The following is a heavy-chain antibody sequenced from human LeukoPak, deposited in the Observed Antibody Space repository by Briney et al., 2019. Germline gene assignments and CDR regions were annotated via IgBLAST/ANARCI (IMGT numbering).Heavy chain of an antibody. CDR1: GYTFTSYD. D-gene: IGHD3-10*01. CDR3: ARGGLQGKVRGVINYYYYYMDV. V-gene: IGHV1-8*01. Sequence: GASVKVSCKASGYTFTSYDINWVRQATGQGLEWMGWMNPNSGNTGYAQKFQGRVTMTRNTSISTAYMELSSLRSEHTAVYYCARGGLQGKVRGVINYYYYYMDVWGKGTTVTVSS. J-gene: IGHJ6*03. CDR2: MNPNSGNT.